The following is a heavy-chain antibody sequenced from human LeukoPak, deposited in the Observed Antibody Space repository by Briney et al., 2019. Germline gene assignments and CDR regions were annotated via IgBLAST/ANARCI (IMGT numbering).Heavy chain of an antibody. CDR2: INPNSGGT. J-gene: IGHJ5*02. D-gene: IGHD2-15*01. Sequence: GASVKVSCKASGYTFTGYYMHWVRQAPGQGLEWMGWINPNSGGTNYAQKFQGRVTMTMDTSISTAYMELSRLRSDDTAVYYCARDIGYCSGGSCSNWFDPWGQGTLVTVSS. V-gene: IGHV1-2*02. CDR3: ARDIGYCSGGSCSNWFDP. CDR1: GYTFTGYY.